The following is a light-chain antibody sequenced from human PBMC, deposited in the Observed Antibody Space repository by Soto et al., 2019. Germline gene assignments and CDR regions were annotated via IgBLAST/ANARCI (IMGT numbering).Light chain of an antibody. Sequence: QSVLTQPPSVSGAPGQRVTISCTGSNSNIGAGFDVHWYQHFPGTAPKLLIYGNNNRPSGVPDRFSGSKSDTSASLAITGLQAEDEADYYCQSYDSSLSGSKVFGGGTKVTVL. J-gene: IGLJ2*01. CDR2: GNN. CDR1: NSNIGAGFD. CDR3: QSYDSSLSGSKV. V-gene: IGLV1-40*01.